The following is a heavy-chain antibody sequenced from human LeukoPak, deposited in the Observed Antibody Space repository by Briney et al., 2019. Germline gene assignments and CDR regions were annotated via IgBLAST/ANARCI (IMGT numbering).Heavy chain of an antibody. CDR2: ISDDGGST. CDR1: GFAFSSNG. CDR3: ARDLQYYYGMDV. Sequence: GGSLRLSCAASGFAFSSNGMSWVRQAPGKGLEWVSIISDDGGSTHYADSVKGRFTISRDNSKSTLYLQMSSLRAEDTALYYCARDLQYYYGMDVWGQGTTVTVSS. V-gene: IGHV3-23*01. D-gene: IGHD4-11*01. J-gene: IGHJ6*02.